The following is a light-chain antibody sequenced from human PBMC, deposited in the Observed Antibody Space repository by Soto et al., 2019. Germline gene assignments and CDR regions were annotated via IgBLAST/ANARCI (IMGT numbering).Light chain of an antibody. V-gene: IGLV2-11*01. Sequence: QSALTQPRSVSGSPGQSVTISCTGTSSDVGGYNYVSWYQQHPGKAPKLMIYDVSKRPSGVPDRFSGSKSGNTASLTISGLRAEDEADYCCCSYAGSNNFVVFGGGTKLTVL. CDR3: CSYAGSNNFVV. CDR2: DVS. CDR1: SSDVGGYNY. J-gene: IGLJ2*01.